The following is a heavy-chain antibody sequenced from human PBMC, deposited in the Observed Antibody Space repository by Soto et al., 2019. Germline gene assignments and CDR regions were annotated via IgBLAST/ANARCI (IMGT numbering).Heavy chain of an antibody. J-gene: IGHJ5*02. Sequence: ASETLSLTCTVSGGSVSSGSYYWSWIRQPPGKGLEWIGYIYYSGSTNYNPSLKSRVTISVDTSKNQFSLKLSSVTAADTAVYYCARGRGRWLHNRNWFDPWGQGTLVTVSS. CDR1: GGSVSSGSYY. CDR2: IYYSGST. D-gene: IGHD1-20*01. CDR3: ARGRGRWLHNRNWFDP. V-gene: IGHV4-61*01.